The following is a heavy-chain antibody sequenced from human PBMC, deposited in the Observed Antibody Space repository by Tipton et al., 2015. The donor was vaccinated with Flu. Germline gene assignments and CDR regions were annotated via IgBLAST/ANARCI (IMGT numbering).Heavy chain of an antibody. CDR2: IYTGGSS. J-gene: IGHJ4*02. CDR3: ARDGYSGYDFGYYFDS. D-gene: IGHD5-12*01. Sequence: LRLSCLVSGFTLSSHEMNWVRQAPGKGLEWIGRIYTGGSSYYNPSLKSRVTMSVDTSKNQFSLKLDSMTAADTAVYFCARDGYSGYDFGYYFDSWGQGTLVTVST. V-gene: IGHV4-4*07. CDR1: GFTLSSHE.